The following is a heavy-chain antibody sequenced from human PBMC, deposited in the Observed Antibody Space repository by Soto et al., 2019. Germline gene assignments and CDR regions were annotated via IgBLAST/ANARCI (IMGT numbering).Heavy chain of an antibody. D-gene: IGHD2-21*02. V-gene: IGHV3-15*01. J-gene: IGHJ4*02. CDR3: TTCGGDCYLNY. CDR2: IKSKAIGGTV. Sequence: GESLKISCAASGFTFSNAWMNWVRQAPGKGLEWVGRIKSKAIGGTVDYAAPVKGRFTISRDDSKNTLYLQMNSLKTEDTAVYYCTTCGGDCYLNYWGQGTLVTVSS. CDR1: GFTFSNAW.